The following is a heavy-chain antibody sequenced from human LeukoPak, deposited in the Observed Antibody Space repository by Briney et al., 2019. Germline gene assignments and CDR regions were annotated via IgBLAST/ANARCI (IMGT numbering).Heavy chain of an antibody. V-gene: IGHV4-59*01. CDR2: IYYSGST. J-gene: IGHJ6*03. Sequence: SETLSLTCTVSGGSISSYYWGWIRQPPGKGLEWIGYIYYSGSTNYNPSLKSRVTISVDTSKNQFSLKLSSVTAADTAVYYCARGWGYCSSTSCYGACYYYYMDVWGKGTTVTVSS. CDR3: ARGWGYCSSTSCYGACYYYYMDV. CDR1: GGSISSYY. D-gene: IGHD2-2*01.